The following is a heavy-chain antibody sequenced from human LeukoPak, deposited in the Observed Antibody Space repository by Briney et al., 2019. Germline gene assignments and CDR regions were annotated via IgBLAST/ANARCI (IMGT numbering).Heavy chain of an antibody. CDR3: ARGSGYYYVDFDY. CDR1: GGSISSSSYY. CDR2: IYYSGST. V-gene: IGHV4-39*07. J-gene: IGHJ4*02. D-gene: IGHD3-22*01. Sequence: SETLSLTCTVSGGSISSSSYYWGWIRQPPGKGLEWIGSIYYSGSTYYNPSLKSRVTISVDTSKNQFSLKLSSVTAADTAVYYCARGSGYYYVDFDYWSQGTLVTVSS.